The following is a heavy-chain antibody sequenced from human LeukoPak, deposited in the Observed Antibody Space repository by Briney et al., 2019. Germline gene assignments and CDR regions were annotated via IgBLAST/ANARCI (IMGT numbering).Heavy chain of an antibody. D-gene: IGHD3-16*01. CDR1: GGTFSSYA. V-gene: IGHV1-69*05. CDR2: TIPIFGTA. Sequence: SVKVSCKASGGTFSSYAISWVRQAPGQGLEWMGGTIPIFGTANYAQKFQGRVTITTDESTSTAYMELSSLRSEDTAVYYCAREYVGHKASADYYYYYYMDVWGKGTTVTVSS. CDR3: AREYVGHKASADYYYYYYMDV. J-gene: IGHJ6*03.